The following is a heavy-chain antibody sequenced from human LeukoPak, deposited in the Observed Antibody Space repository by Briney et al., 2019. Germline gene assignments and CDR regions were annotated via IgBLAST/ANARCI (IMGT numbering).Heavy chain of an antibody. Sequence: KPSETLSLTCTVSGGSISSYYWSWIRQPAGKGLEWIGRIYTSGSTNYNPSLKSRVTMSVDTSKNQFSLKLSSVTAADTALYYCAKGIGTIVGATTGFDYWGQGTLVTVSS. CDR2: IYTSGST. CDR1: GGSISSYY. J-gene: IGHJ4*02. V-gene: IGHV4-4*07. D-gene: IGHD1-26*01. CDR3: AKGIGTIVGATTGFDY.